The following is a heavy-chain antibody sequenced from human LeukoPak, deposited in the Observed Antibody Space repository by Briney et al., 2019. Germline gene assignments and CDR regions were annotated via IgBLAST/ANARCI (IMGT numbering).Heavy chain of an antibody. D-gene: IGHD6-25*01. V-gene: IGHV3-53*01. J-gene: IGHJ6*03. CDR3: AKGSATSIYYYYIDV. CDR1: GFTVSSNY. Sequence: PGGSLRLSCAASGFTVSSNYMNWVRQAPGKGLEWVSLMYGGGNTYYADSVKGRFTISRDNSKNTLYLQMNSLRAEDTAVYYCAKGSATSIYYYYIDVWGKGTTVTVSS. CDR2: MYGGGNT.